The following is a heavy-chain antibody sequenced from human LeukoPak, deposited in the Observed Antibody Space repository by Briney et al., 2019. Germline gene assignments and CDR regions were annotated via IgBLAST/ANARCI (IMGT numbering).Heavy chain of an antibody. CDR3: ARGPEPVYSSGWYRFDY. V-gene: IGHV1-69*05. J-gene: IGHJ4*02. CDR2: IIPIFGTA. Sequence: SVKVSCKASGGTFSSYAISWVRQAPGQGLEWMGRIIPIFGTANYAQKFQGRVTITTDESTSPAYMELSSLRSEDTAVYYCARGPEPVYSSGWYRFDYWGQGTLVTVSS. CDR1: GGTFSSYA. D-gene: IGHD6-19*01.